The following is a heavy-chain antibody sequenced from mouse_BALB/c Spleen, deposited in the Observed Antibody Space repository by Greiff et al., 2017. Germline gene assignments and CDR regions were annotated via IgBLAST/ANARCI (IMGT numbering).Heavy chain of an antibody. CDR1: GFAFSSYD. J-gene: IGHJ4*01. D-gene: IGHD2-2*01. CDR3: ARRGYQFSMDY. V-gene: IGHV5-12-1*01. CDR2: ISSGGGST. Sequence: EVKLMESGGGLVKPGGSLKLSCAASGFAFSSYDMSWVRQTPEKRLEWVAYISSGGGSTYYPDTVKGRFTISRDNAKNTLYLQMSSLKSEDTAMYYCARRGYQFSMDYWGQGTSVTVSS.